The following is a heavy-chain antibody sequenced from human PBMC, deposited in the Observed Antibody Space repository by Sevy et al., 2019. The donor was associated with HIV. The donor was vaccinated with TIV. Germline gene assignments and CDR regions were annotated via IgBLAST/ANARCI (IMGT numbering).Heavy chain of an antibody. CDR3: TRWSGSQSIFDY. J-gene: IGHJ4*02. V-gene: IGHV3-49*04. CDR1: GFIFGDYG. D-gene: IGHD1-26*01. CDR2: FKSKIHGGTT. Sequence: SCTASGFIFGDYGMSWVRQAPGKGLEWIAFFKSKIHGGTTENAASVKGRFTISRDDSKNIVYLQMSNLKTEDTAVYYCTRWSGSQSIFDYWGQGTLVTVPS.